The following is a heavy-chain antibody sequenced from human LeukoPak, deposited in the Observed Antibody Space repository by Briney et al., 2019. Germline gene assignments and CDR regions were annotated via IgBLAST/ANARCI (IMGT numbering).Heavy chain of an antibody. V-gene: IGHV3-48*01. Sequence: GGSLRLSCAASGFTFSSYSMNWVRQAPGKGLEWISYIGIDSGNTKYADSVRGRFTISADKAKSSLYLQMNSLRVEDTAVYYCARDHNYAFDNWGQGTLVSVAS. CDR1: GFTFSSYS. CDR2: IGIDSGNT. CDR3: ARDHNYAFDN. D-gene: IGHD1-1*01. J-gene: IGHJ4*02.